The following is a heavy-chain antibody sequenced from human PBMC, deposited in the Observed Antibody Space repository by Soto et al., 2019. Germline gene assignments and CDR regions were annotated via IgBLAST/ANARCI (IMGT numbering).Heavy chain of an antibody. J-gene: IGHJ4*02. CDR3: AKGGAYYFDS. Sequence: SETLSLTCPVSGASITNFYWSWIRQSARKGLEWIGRIYTRGSTDYNPSLKSRVTMSIDTSKNQLSLTLTSVTAADTAVYYCAKGGAYYFDSWGQGILVTVSS. V-gene: IGHV4-4*07. D-gene: IGHD3-16*01. CDR2: IYTRGST. CDR1: GASITNFY.